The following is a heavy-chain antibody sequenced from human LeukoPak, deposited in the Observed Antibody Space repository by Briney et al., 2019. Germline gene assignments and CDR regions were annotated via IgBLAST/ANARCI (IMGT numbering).Heavy chain of an antibody. V-gene: IGHV3-30*02. CDR3: AKDPTHYRVWDYYETIGLSY. D-gene: IGHD3-22*01. J-gene: IGHJ4*02. Sequence: GGSLRLSCAASGFTFSSYGMHWVRQAPGKGLEWVAFIRYDGSNKYYADYVKGRFTISRDNSKNTLNLQMNSLRAEDTAVYYCAKDPTHYRVWDYYETIGLSYWGQGTLVTVSS. CDR1: GFTFSSYG. CDR2: IRYDGSNK.